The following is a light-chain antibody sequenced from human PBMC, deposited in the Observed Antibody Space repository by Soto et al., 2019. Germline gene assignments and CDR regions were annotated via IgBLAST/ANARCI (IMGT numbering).Light chain of an antibody. J-gene: IGKJ1*01. Sequence: PGAIATPSRRASQSLRSGDLACDQQIPGLAPGLLIYGASSRATGIPDGFSGSGSGTDFNLTVNRLAPEDFAVYYCHQYATSPRTFGQGTKVDIK. CDR3: HQYATSPRT. CDR1: QSLRSGD. CDR2: GAS. V-gene: IGKV3-20*01.